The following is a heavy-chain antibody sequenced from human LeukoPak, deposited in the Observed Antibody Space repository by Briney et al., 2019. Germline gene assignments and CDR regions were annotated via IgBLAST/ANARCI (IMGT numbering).Heavy chain of an antibody. CDR2: INPSGGST. J-gene: IGHJ4*02. V-gene: IGHV1-46*01. CDR1: GYTFTSCY. Sequence: ASVKVSCKASGYTFTSCYMHWVRQAPGQGLEWMGIINPSGGSTSYAQKFQGRVTMTRDMSTSTVYMELSSLRSEDTAVYYCARNRLGQFDYWGQGTLATVSS. CDR3: ARNRLGQFDY. D-gene: IGHD1-26*01.